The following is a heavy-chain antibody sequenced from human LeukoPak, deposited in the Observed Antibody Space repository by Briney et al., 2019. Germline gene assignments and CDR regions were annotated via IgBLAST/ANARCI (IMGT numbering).Heavy chain of an antibody. D-gene: IGHD6-13*01. V-gene: IGHV3-21*01. CDR3: AGGAAAANDAFDI. J-gene: IGHJ3*02. CDR1: GFTFSSYS. Sequence: GGSLRLSCAASGFTFSSYSMNWVRQAPGKGLEWISSISSSSSYIYYADSVKGRFTISRDNAKNSLYLQMNSLRAEDTAVYYCAGGAAAANDAFDIWGQGTMVTVSS. CDR2: ISSSSSYI.